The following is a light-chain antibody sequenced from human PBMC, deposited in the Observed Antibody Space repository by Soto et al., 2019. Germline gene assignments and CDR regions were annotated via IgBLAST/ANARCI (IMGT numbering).Light chain of an antibody. V-gene: IGKV1-5*03. CDR3: QHYNSYSEA. CDR2: KAS. CDR1: QTISSW. Sequence: DIHMTQSPSTLSGSVGDRFTITCRASQTISSWLAWYQQKPGKAPKLLIYKASTLKSGVPSRFSGSGSGTEFTLTISSLQPDDFATYYCQHYNSYSEAFGQGTKVDIK. J-gene: IGKJ1*01.